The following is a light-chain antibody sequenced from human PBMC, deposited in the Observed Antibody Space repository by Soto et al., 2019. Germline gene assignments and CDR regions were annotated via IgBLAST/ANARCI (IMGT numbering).Light chain of an antibody. Sequence: EIVLTQSPGTLSLYPGERATLSCMASQSVSRSYLAWYQQNPGQAPRLRIYGASSRATGIPDRFSGSGSGTDFTLAISRLEPEDFAVYFCQQYDSSPLTFGGGTKVEIK. CDR3: QQYDSSPLT. CDR2: GAS. J-gene: IGKJ4*01. V-gene: IGKV3-20*01. CDR1: QSVSRSY.